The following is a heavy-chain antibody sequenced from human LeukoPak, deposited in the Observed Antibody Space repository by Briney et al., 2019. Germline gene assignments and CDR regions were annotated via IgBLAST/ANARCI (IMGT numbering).Heavy chain of an antibody. D-gene: IGHD3-9*01. V-gene: IGHV1-2*02. CDR3: ARGYDLLSYFDY. Sequence: GASVKVSCKASRYTFTDYYMHWVRQAPGQGLEWMGWINPNSGGTNYAQKFQGRVTLTRDTSISTVYMELSRLTSGDTAVYYCARGYDLLSYFDYWGQGTLVTVPS. J-gene: IGHJ4*02. CDR2: INPNSGGT. CDR1: RYTFTDYY.